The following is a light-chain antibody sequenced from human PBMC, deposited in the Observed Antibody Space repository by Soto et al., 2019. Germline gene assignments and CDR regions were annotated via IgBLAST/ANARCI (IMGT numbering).Light chain of an antibody. CDR1: SSNIESNY. CDR2: RNH. CDR3: ATWDDKLRGYI. Sequence: QSVLTQPPSASGTPGQTVTISCSGSSSNIESNYVYWYQQVPGTAPKLLIYRNHQRPSGVPARFSGSKSGTSGSLAISGLRSEDDADYYCATWDDKLRGYIFGPGTQLTV. J-gene: IGLJ1*01. V-gene: IGLV1-47*01.